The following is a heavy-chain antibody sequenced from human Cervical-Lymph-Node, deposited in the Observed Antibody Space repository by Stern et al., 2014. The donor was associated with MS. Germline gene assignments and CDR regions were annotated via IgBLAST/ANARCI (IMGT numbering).Heavy chain of an antibody. Sequence: MQLVQYGPEVKRPGESLKISCQASGYTFTSYWIGWVRQMPGKGLEWIAIIFPGGSDIRYSPSFQGQVTISADKSSSTAYLQWNNLKASDTAIYYCARQRYFDYWGQGTLVTVSS. V-gene: IGHV5-51*01. CDR2: IFPGGSDI. CDR1: GYTFTSYW. J-gene: IGHJ4*02. CDR3: ARQRYFDY.